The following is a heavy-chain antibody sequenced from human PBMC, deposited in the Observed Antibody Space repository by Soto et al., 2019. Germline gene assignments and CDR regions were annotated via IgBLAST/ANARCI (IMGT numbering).Heavy chain of an antibody. CDR3: TRGVLRAWLYYDSSCSQLYYFDH. CDR1: GGSISSGDYY. D-gene: IGHD3-22*01. CDR2: IYYSGST. V-gene: IGHV4-30-4*01. Sequence: PSETLSLTCTVSGGSISSGDYYWSWLRQPPGKGLEWIGYIYYSGSTYYTPSLKSRVTISVDTSKNQYSLKLSSVTGADTAVYFCTRGVLRAWLYYDSSCSQLYYFDHWGQGDVVPVSS. J-gene: IGHJ4*02.